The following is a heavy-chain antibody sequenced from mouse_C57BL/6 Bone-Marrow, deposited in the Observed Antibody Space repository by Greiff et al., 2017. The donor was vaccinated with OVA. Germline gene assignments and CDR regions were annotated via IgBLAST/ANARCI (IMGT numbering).Heavy chain of an antibody. D-gene: IGHD2-5*01. J-gene: IGHJ4*01. CDR2: IDPETGGT. CDR1: GYTFTDYE. V-gene: IGHV1-15*01. Sequence: VQLQQSGAELVRPGASVTLSCKASGYTFTDYEMHWVKQTPVHGLEWIGAIDPETGGTAYNQKFKGKAILTADKSSRPAYMELRSLTSEDSAVYYCTRGYSNYYAMDYWGQGTSVTVSS. CDR3: TRGYSNYYAMDY.